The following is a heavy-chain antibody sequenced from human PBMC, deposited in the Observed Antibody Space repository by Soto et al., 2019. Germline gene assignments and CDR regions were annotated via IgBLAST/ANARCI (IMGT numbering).Heavy chain of an antibody. CDR1: GGSFSGYY. V-gene: IGHV4-34*01. J-gene: IGHJ4*02. Sequence: SETLSLTCAVYGGSFSGYYWSWIRQPPGKGLEWIGEINHRGSTKYSPSLKSRVTISVDTSKNQFSLKLSSVTAADTAMYYCARGDILTGYSHWGQGTLVTVSS. D-gene: IGHD3-9*01. CDR3: ARGDILTGYSH. CDR2: INHRGST.